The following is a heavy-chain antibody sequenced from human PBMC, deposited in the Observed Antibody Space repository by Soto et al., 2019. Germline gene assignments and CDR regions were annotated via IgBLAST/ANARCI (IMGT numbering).Heavy chain of an antibody. J-gene: IGHJ5*02. V-gene: IGHV3-30-3*01. CDR2: ISYDGTKK. CDR3: VRCWGTGDGSDLGYHWFKP. D-gene: IGHD3-16*01. CDR1: GFPVSTYS. Sequence: GGSLRLSCAASGFPVSTYSMYWIRQAPGKGLEWVALISYDGTKKDYADSVKGRFTISRDNSKNTLYLQMNSLRTDDTAVYYCVRCWGTGDGSDLGYHWFKPWGQGTVVNVAS.